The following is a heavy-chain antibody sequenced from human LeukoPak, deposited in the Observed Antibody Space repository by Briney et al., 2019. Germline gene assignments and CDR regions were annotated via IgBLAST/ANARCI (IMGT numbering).Heavy chain of an antibody. J-gene: IGHJ6*02. CDR2: IYHSGST. CDR3: ARGGGYSDYGMDV. V-gene: IGHV4-4*02. D-gene: IGHD2-21*01. Sequence: SETLSLTCAVSGGSISSSNWWSWVRQPPGKGLEWIGEIYHSGSTNYNPSLKSRVTISVDKSKNQFSLKLSSVTAADTAVYYCARGGGYSDYGMDVWGQGTTVTVSS. CDR1: GGSISSSNW.